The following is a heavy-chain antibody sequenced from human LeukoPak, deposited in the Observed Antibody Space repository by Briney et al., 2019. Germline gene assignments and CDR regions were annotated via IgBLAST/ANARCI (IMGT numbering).Heavy chain of an antibody. J-gene: IGHJ4*02. V-gene: IGHV4-34*01. Sequence: PSETLSLTCAVYGGSFSGYYWSWIRQPPGKGLEWIGEINHSVSTNYNPSLKSRVTISVDTSKNQFSLKLSSVTAADTAVYYCARGLHYDSSGYYWGKGSFDYWGQGTLVTVSS. CDR2: INHSVST. CDR1: GGSFSGYY. D-gene: IGHD3-22*01. CDR3: ARGLHYDSSGYYWGKGSFDY.